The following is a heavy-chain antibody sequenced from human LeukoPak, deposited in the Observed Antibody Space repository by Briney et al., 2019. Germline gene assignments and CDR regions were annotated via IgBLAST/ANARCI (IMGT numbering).Heavy chain of an antibody. CDR2: ISGPGGST. D-gene: IGHD1-26*01. Sequence: GGSLRLSCAASGFTFSSYAIHWVRQAPGKGLDWVSTISGPGGSTYYADSVKGRFTISRDNSRNTVYLQMNSLRAEDTALYYCAKDLEGAIYYVDYWGQGTLVTVSS. CDR1: GFTFSSYA. CDR3: AKDLEGAIYYVDY. J-gene: IGHJ4*02. V-gene: IGHV3-23*01.